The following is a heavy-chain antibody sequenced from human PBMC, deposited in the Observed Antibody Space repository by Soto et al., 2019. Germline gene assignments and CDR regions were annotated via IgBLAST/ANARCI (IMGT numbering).Heavy chain of an antibody. D-gene: IGHD3-3*01. Sequence: ASVKVSCTASGYTFTSYYMHWVRQAPGQGLEWMGIINPSGGSTSYAQKFQGRVTMTRDTSTSTVYMELSSLRSEDTAVYYCARDDYEVWSGFLTPNWFDPWGQGTLVTV. CDR3: ARDDYEVWSGFLTPNWFDP. CDR2: INPSGGST. CDR1: GYTFTSYY. V-gene: IGHV1-46*01. J-gene: IGHJ5*02.